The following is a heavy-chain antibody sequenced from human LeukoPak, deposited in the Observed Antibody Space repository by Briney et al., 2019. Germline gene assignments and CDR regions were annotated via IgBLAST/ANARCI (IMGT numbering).Heavy chain of an antibody. CDR3: AREAIRPRYWFDP. J-gene: IGHJ5*01. D-gene: IGHD2-2*02. Sequence: ASVTVSCKSSGYSFTGYYLRWVRQAPGQGLEWMGRINPSTGDTDYAQKFQGRVTMTRDTSINTGYMELSSLRSDDTAVYYCAREAIRPRYWFDPWGQGTLVTVSS. CDR1: GYSFTGYY. CDR2: INPSTGDT. V-gene: IGHV1-2*02.